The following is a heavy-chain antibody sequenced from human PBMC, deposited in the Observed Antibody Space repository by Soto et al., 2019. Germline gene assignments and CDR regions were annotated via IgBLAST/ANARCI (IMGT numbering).Heavy chain of an antibody. CDR1: GFTFSRYA. CDR2: ISSRGDRT. CDR3: AKETGYSYGFQPNALDV. D-gene: IGHD5-18*01. Sequence: PGGSPRLSCAGSGFTFSRYAMNWVRQAPGKGLEWVSIISSRGDRTSYAESVKGRFTISRDDSKNTLFLHMNSLGAEDTAVYYCAKETGYSYGFQPNALDVWGQGXTVTVYS. V-gene: IGHV3-23*01. J-gene: IGHJ6*02.